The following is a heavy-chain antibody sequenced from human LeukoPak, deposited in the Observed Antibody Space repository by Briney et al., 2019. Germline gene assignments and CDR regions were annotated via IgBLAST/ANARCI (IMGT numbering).Heavy chain of an antibody. Sequence: PGGSLRLSCAASGFTLSSYAMSWVRQAPGKGLEWVSGIRGSGGGTYYADSVKGRFTISRDNSKNTLYLQMNSLRAEDTALYYCAKQGVDPYNWFDPWGQGTLVTVSS. J-gene: IGHJ5*02. CDR2: IRGSGGGT. D-gene: IGHD3-10*01. CDR3: AKQGVDPYNWFDP. V-gene: IGHV3-23*01. CDR1: GFTLSSYA.